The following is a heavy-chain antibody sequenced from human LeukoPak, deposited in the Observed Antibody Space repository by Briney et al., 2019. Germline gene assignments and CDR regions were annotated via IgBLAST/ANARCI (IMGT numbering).Heavy chain of an antibody. CDR3: ARGTGYSSSWWAY. CDR1: GCTFTGYY. V-gene: IGHV1-2*02. J-gene: IGHJ4*02. D-gene: IGHD6-13*01. Sequence: GASVKVSCKASGCTFTGYYMHWVRQAPGQGLEWMGWINPNSGGTNYAQKFQGRVTMTRDTSISTAYMELSRLRSDDTAMYYCARGTGYSSSWWAYWGQGTLVTVSS. CDR2: INPNSGGT.